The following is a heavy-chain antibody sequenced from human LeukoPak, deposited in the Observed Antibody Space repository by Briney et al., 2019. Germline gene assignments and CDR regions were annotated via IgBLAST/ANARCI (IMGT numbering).Heavy chain of an antibody. CDR1: GLTFSNYW. CDR3: AREGATAFDY. V-gene: IGHV3-48*04. CDR2: IGSSGSTI. Sequence: GGSLRLSCAVSGLTFSNYWMHWVRQAPGKGLEWVSYIGSSGSTIYYADSVKGRFTISRDNAKNSLYLQMNSLRAEDTAVYYCAREGATAFDYWGQGTLVTVSS. J-gene: IGHJ4*02. D-gene: IGHD5-12*01.